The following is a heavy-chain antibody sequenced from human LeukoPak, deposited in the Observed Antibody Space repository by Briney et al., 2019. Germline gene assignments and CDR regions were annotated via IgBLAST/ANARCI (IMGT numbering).Heavy chain of an antibody. V-gene: IGHV3-30*03. CDR2: ISYDGSNK. D-gene: IGHD2-15*01. CDR1: GFTFSSYG. J-gene: IGHJ4*02. Sequence: GRSLRLSCAASGFTFSSYGMHWVRQAPGKGLEWVAVISYDGSNKYYADSVKGRFTISRDNSKNTLYLQMNSLRAEDTAVYYCARHRYYFDFWGQGTLVTVSP. CDR3: ARHRYYFDF.